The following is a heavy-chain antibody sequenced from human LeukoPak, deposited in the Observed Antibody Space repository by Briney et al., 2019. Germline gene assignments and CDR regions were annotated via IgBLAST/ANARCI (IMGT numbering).Heavy chain of an antibody. J-gene: IGHJ4*02. V-gene: IGHV3-30*18. CDR2: ISYDGSNK. CDR3: AKDVDYDSSGPTDY. Sequence: GGSLRLSCEASGFTFSDYWMSWVRQAPGKGLEWVAVISYDGSNKYYADSVKGRFTISRDNSKNTLYLQMNSLRAEDTAVYYCAKDVDYDSSGPTDYWGQGTLVTVSS. CDR1: GFTFSDYW. D-gene: IGHD3-22*01.